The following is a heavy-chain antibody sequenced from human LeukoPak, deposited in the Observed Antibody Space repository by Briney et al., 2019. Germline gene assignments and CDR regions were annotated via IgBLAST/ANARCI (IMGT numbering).Heavy chain of an antibody. J-gene: IGHJ4*02. CDR2: ISSSSNYT. V-gene: IGHV3-21*04. CDR3: AKAHGGNSNGY. D-gene: IGHD4-23*01. CDR1: GFTFSSYC. Sequence: TGGSLRLSCAASGFTFSSYCMNWVRQAPGKGLEWVSSISSSSNYTYYADSVKGRFTISRDNSKNTLYLQMNSLRAEDTAVYYCAKAHGGNSNGYWGQGTLVTVSS.